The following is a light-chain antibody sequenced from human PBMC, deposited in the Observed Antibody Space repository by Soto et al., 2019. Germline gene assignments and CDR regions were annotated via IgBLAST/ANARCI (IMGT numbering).Light chain of an antibody. J-gene: IGKJ5*01. CDR3: QQRFDWPKIT. CDR1: QSVSNNY. V-gene: IGKV3-11*01. CDR2: GAS. Sequence: EIVLTQSPGTLSLSPGERATLSCRASQSVSNNYLAWYQQKPGQAPRLVIYGASNRATGIPDRFSASGSGTDFTLTISSLEPEDFGVFYCQQRFDWPKITLGQGTLLEIK.